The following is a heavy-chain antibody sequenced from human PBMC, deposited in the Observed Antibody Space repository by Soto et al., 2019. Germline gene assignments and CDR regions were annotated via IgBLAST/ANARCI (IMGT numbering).Heavy chain of an antibody. D-gene: IGHD3-10*01. J-gene: IGHJ5*02. Sequence: AGGSLRLSCAASGFTFSSYAMNWIRQAPGKGLEWVSAVSGSGSATHYAESVRGRFTIARDNSKNSVYLQMNSLRGEDAAIYYYSKWTEPSTSSGRLCNCFDPWGQGTLVTVSS. CDR3: SKWTEPSTSSGRLCNCFDP. CDR2: VSGSGSAT. CDR1: GFTFSSYA. V-gene: IGHV3-23*01.